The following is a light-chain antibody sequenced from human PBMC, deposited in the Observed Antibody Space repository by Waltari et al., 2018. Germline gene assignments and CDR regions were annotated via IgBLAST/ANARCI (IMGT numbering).Light chain of an antibody. V-gene: IGLV2-11*01. CDR1: SSDVGAYNY. Sequence: QSALTQPRSVSGSPGQSVTITCTGTSSDVGAYNYASWYQQYPGKAPKLMIYDVNKRPSGVPDRFSGSKFGNTASLTISGLQAEDEADYYCCSLAGSYTWVFGGGTKLTVL. J-gene: IGLJ3*02. CDR2: DVN. CDR3: CSLAGSYTWV.